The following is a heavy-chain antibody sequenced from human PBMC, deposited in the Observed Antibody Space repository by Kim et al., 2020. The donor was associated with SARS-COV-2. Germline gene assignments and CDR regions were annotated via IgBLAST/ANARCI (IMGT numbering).Heavy chain of an antibody. J-gene: IGHJ4*02. CDR3: ARELYEQGGTDY. CDR2: IYSGGST. CDR1: GFTVSSNY. V-gene: IGHV3-53*01. D-gene: IGHD3-22*01. Sequence: GGSLRLSCAASGFTVSSNYMSWVRQAPGKGLEWVSVIYSGGSTYYADAVKGRFTISRDNSKNTLYLQMNSLRAEDTAVYYCARELYEQGGTDYWGQGTLVTVSS.